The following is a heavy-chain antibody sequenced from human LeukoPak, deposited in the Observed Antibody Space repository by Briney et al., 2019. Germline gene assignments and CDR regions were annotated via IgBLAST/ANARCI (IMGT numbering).Heavy chain of an antibody. CDR1: GYRFTNYW. D-gene: IGHD6-13*01. CDR2: IYPGDSDT. Sequence: GESLKISCKGSGYRFTNYWIGWVRQMPGKGLEWMGIIYPGDSDTRYSPSFQGQVTISADKSISTAYLQWSSLKASDTAMYYCARRKSVSLYSSSWYGAFDIWSQGTMVTVSS. V-gene: IGHV5-51*01. J-gene: IGHJ3*02. CDR3: ARRKSVSLYSSSWYGAFDI.